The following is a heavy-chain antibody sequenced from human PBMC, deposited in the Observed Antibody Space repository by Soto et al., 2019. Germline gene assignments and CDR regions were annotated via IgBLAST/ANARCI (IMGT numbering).Heavy chain of an antibody. CDR2: IDPRDSYV. CDR3: ARLFCSTTTCDSWFDP. J-gene: IGHJ5*02. Sequence: GESLKISCTGFGYTFTTFWVTWVRQMPGKGLEWMGRIDPRDSYVNYSPSFQGHVTISVDKSISTAYLQWGSLKASDTAMYYCARLFCSTTTCDSWFDPWGQGKMVTVSS. D-gene: IGHD2-2*01. V-gene: IGHV5-10-1*01. CDR1: GYTFTTFW.